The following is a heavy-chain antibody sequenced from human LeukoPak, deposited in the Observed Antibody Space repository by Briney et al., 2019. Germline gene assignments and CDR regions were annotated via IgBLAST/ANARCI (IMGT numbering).Heavy chain of an antibody. Sequence: GASVKVSCKASGYTFTGYYMHWVRQAPGQGLEWMGRINPNSGGTNYAQKFQGRVTMTRDTSISTAYMELSRLRSDDTAVYYCFGIELVGATDYCGQGALVTVSS. J-gene: IGHJ4*02. CDR3: FGIELVGATDY. CDR2: INPNSGGT. V-gene: IGHV1-2*06. CDR1: GYTFTGYY. D-gene: IGHD1-26*01.